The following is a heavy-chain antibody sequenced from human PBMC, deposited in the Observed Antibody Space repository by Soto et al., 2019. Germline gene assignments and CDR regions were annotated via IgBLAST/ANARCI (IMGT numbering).Heavy chain of an antibody. CDR1: GESVSSNSAA. CDR2: TYYRSKWYN. CDR3: ARAAPDPPLFYLRHWLAKFDY. Sequence: SQTLSLTCAISGESVSSNSAAWNWIRQSPTRGLEGLGRTYYRSKWYNDYAVSVKSRITINPDTSKNQFSLQLNSVTPEDTAVYYCARAAPDPPLFYLRHWLAKFDYWGQGTLVTVSS. V-gene: IGHV6-1*01. D-gene: IGHD6-19*01. J-gene: IGHJ4*02.